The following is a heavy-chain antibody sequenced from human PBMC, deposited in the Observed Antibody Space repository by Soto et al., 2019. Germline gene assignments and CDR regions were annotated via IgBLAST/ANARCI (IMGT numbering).Heavy chain of an antibody. CDR1: GYTFTSYG. Sequence: GASVKVSCKASGYTFTSYGISWVRQAPGQGLEWMGWISAYNGNTNYAQKLQGRVTMTTDTSTSTAYMELRSLRSDDTAVYYCARAGFLYWVAGTKADYYYGMDVWGQGTTVTVSS. CDR2: ISAYNGNT. J-gene: IGHJ6*02. CDR3: ARAGFLYWVAGTKADYYYGMDV. V-gene: IGHV1-18*01. D-gene: IGHD6-19*01.